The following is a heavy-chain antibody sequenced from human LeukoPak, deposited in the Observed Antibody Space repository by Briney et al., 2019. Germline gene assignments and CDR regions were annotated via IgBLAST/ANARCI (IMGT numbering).Heavy chain of an antibody. CDR3: ARDGAPDSHCSSTSCAIR. D-gene: IGHD2-2*01. J-gene: IGHJ4*02. V-gene: IGHV3-7*01. CDR2: INQDGNGK. CDR1: GFTFSSYW. Sequence: PGGSLRLSCAASGFTFSSYWVNWVRQAPGKGLEWVANINQDGNGKYYVDSVKGRFTISRDNAKNSLYLQMNSLRAEDTAVYYCARDGAPDSHCSSTSCAIRWGQGTLVTVSS.